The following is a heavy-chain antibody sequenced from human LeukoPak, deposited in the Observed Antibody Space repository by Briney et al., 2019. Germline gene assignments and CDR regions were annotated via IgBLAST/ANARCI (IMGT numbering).Heavy chain of an antibody. Sequence: PSETLSLTCTVSGGSISSGDYYWSWIRQPPGKGLEWIGHIYYSGSTYYNPSLKSRVTISVDTSKNQFSLKLSSVTAADTAVYYCARHDRYYDSSGYRYWGQGTLVTVSS. CDR3: ARHDRYYDSSGYRY. CDR1: GGSISSGDYY. D-gene: IGHD3-22*01. CDR2: IYYSGST. V-gene: IGHV4-30-4*01. J-gene: IGHJ4*02.